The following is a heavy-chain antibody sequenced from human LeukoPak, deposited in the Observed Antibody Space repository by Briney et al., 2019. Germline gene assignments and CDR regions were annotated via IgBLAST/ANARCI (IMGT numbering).Heavy chain of an antibody. V-gene: IGHV4-39*01. CDR1: GGSISTSNYY. CDR3: ASDYGADSGY. J-gene: IGHJ4*02. CDR2: IYFSGST. Sequence: SETLSLTCTVSGGSISTSNYYWAWIRQPPGKGLEWIGSIYFSGSTYYNPSLKSRVSMSVDTSNNQFSLKATSVTAADTAVYYCASDYGADSGYWGQGTLVTVSS. D-gene: IGHD4-23*01.